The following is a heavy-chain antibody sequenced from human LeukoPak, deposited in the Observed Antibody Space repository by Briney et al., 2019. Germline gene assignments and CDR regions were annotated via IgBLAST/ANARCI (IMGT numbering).Heavy chain of an antibody. CDR1: GLSFSSYG. V-gene: IGHV3-33*01. CDR2: AYGDGNSK. CDR3: ATGGGFFYSH. J-gene: IGHJ1*01. D-gene: IGHD2-8*02. Sequence: TGGSLRLSCAASGLSFSSYGMHWVRQAPGTGLEWVAVAYGDGNSKYYADSVKGRFTISKDVSENTLYLQMSSLRAEDTAIYFCATGGGFFYSHWGQGTLVTVSS.